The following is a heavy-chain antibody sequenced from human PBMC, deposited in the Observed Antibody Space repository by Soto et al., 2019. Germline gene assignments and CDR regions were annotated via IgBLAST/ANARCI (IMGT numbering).Heavy chain of an antibody. CDR3: ARDGDRGFDMDV. CDR2: IDTTSRTI. J-gene: IGHJ6*02. Sequence: EVQLVESGGGLVQPGGSLRLSCVASGFTLTTHNMDWVRQAPGQGLEWISYIDTTSRTIYYADSVKGRFTVSRDNAKNSVYLQMNSLRDEDTAVYYCARDGDRGFDMDVWGQGTTITVSS. CDR1: GFTLTTHN. V-gene: IGHV3-48*02.